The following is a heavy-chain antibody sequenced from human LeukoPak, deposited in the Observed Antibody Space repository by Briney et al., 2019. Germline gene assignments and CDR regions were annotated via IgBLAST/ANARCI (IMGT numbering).Heavy chain of an antibody. V-gene: IGHV1-3*03. CDR3: ARESPRSGYYYGDDAFDI. CDR2: INAGKGNT. J-gene: IGHJ3*02. D-gene: IGHD3-22*01. Sequence: ASVKVSCKASGYTFTSYAMHWVRQAPGQRLEWMGWINAGKGNTKYSQEFQGRVTITRDTSASTAYMELSSLRSEDMAVYYCARESPRSGYYYGDDAFDIWGQGTMVTVSP. CDR1: GYTFTSYA.